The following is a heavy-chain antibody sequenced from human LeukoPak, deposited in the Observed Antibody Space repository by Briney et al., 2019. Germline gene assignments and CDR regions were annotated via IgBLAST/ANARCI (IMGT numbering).Heavy chain of an antibody. CDR3: VGYSYGPFDY. J-gene: IGHJ4*02. CDR2: IYHSGST. D-gene: IGHD5-18*01. Sequence: SETLSLTCTVSGYSISSGNYWGWIRQPPGKGLEWIGSIYHSGSTYYNPSLKSRVSISVDTSKNQFSLKLSSVTAADTAVYYCVGYSYGPFDYWGQGTLVTVSS. CDR1: GYSISSGNY. V-gene: IGHV4-38-2*02.